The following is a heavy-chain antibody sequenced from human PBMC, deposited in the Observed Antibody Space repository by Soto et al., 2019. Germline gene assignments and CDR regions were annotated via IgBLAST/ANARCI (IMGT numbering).Heavy chain of an antibody. Sequence: EVQLLESGGGLVQPGGSLRLSCAASGFTFSSYAMSWVRQAPGKGLEWVSAISGSGGSTYYADSVKGRFTISRDNSKNTLYLQMNSLRAEDTAVYYCTQADSGSYYRRRTPFDSWGQGTLVTVSS. D-gene: IGHD1-26*01. CDR3: TQADSGSYYRRRTPFDS. CDR2: ISGSGGST. CDR1: GFTFSSYA. J-gene: IGHJ4*02. V-gene: IGHV3-23*01.